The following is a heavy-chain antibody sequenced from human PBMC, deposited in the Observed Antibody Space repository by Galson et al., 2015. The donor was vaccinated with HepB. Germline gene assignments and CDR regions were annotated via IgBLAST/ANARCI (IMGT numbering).Heavy chain of an antibody. D-gene: IGHD5-24*01. V-gene: IGHV1-24*01. J-gene: IGHJ4*02. CDR1: GYTLTKLS. CDR2: FDPEDGET. Sequence: SVKVSCKVSGYTLTKLSMHWVRQAPGKGLEWMGGFDPEDGETIYAQKFQGRVTMTEDTSTDTAYMELSSLRSEDTAVYYCATGPLSLATKWFPFDYWGQGTLVTVSS. CDR3: ATGPLSLATKWFPFDY.